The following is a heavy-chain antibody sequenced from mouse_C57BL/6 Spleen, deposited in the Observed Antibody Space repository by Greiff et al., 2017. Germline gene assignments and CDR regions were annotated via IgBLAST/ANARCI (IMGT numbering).Heavy chain of an antibody. Sequence: QVQLQHPGAELVMPGASVKLSCKASGYTFTSYWMHWVKQRPGQGLEWIGEIDPSDSYTNYNQKIKGKATLTVDKSSSTAYMQLSSLTSEDSAVYYCARGDSNYAYAMDYWGQGTSVTVSS. CDR3: ARGDSNYAYAMDY. CDR2: IDPSDSYT. V-gene: IGHV1-69*01. D-gene: IGHD2-5*01. CDR1: GYTFTSYW. J-gene: IGHJ4*01.